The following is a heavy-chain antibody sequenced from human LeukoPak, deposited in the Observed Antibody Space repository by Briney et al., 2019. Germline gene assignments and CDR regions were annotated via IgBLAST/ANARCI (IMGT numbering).Heavy chain of an antibody. Sequence: GSVKVSCKASGYTFTSYGISWVRQAPGQGLEWMGWISAYNGITNYAQKFQGRVTMTRDTSISTAYMELSRLRSDDTAVYYCARSILGYCSGGSCYKHTNWFDPWGQGTLVTVSS. J-gene: IGHJ5*02. CDR1: GYTFTSYG. CDR2: ISAYNGIT. V-gene: IGHV1-18*01. CDR3: ARSILGYCSGGSCYKHTNWFDP. D-gene: IGHD2-15*01.